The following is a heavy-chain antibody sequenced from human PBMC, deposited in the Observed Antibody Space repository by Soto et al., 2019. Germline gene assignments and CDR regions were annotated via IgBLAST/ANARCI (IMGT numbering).Heavy chain of an antibody. J-gene: IGHJ4*02. CDR1: GGTFSSYA. D-gene: IGHD5-18*01. CDR2: IIPIFGTA. CDR3: ARDRGITDTAMDFDY. Sequence: QVQLVQSGAEVKKPGTSVKVSCKASGGTFSSYAISWVRQAPGQGLEWMGGIIPIFGTANYAQKFQGRVTITADESTSAAYMELSSLRSEDTAVYYCARDRGITDTAMDFDYWGQGTLVTVSS. V-gene: IGHV1-69*01.